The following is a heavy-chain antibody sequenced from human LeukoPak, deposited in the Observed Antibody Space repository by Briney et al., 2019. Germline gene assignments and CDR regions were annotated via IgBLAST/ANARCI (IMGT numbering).Heavy chain of an antibody. V-gene: IGHV3-73*01. J-gene: IGHJ4*02. CDR2: IRSKANSYAT. Sequence: AGGSLRLSCAASGFTFSGSAMHWVRQASGKGLEWVGRIRSKANSYATAYAASVKGRVTISRDDSKNTAYLQMNSLKTEDTAVYYCTSPGGPPTKDDYWGQGTLVTVSS. D-gene: IGHD3-10*01. CDR1: GFTFSGSA. CDR3: TSPGGPPTKDDY.